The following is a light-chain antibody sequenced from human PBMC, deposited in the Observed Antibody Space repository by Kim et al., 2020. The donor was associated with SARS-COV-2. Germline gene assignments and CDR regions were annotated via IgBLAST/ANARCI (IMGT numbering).Light chain of an antibody. CDR3: QVWDSSISQVL. CDR2: YDT. J-gene: IGLJ3*02. V-gene: IGLV3-21*04. CDR1: NIEAKS. Sequence: SYELTQPPSVSVAPGETASITCGGDNIEAKSVHWYQQRPGQAPLLVIYYDTDRPSGIPERFSGSNSGYTDTLTISRVEAGDEAEFFCQVWDSSISQVLFGGGTQLTVL.